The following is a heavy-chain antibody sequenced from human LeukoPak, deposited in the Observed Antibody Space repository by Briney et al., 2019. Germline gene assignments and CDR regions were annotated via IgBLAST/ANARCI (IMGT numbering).Heavy chain of an antibody. Sequence: ASVKVSCKASGYTFTGYYMHWVRQAPGQGLEWMGWINPNSGGTNYAQKFQGRVTMTRDTSISTAYMELRSLRSDDTAVYYCARDRYCSSTSCYYYYYYGMDVWGQGTTVTVSS. CDR2: INPNSGGT. CDR1: GYTFTGYY. D-gene: IGHD2-2*01. V-gene: IGHV1-2*02. CDR3: ARDRYCSSTSCYYYYYYGMDV. J-gene: IGHJ6*02.